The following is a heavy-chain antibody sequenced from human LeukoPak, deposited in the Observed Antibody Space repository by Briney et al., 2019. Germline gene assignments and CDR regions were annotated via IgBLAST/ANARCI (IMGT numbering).Heavy chain of an antibody. CDR2: IDPDTGFA. Sequence: GASVKLSCKTSGYTSTDYLIFWVRQAPGQGLEWMGWIDPDTGFATYAQNFQDRVSMTRDTSITTAYMELSGLRSDDTAMYYCARGHNVSPSFDYWGQGTPVTVSS. J-gene: IGHJ4*02. D-gene: IGHD1-14*01. CDR3: ARGHNVSPSFDY. V-gene: IGHV1-2*02. CDR1: GYTSTDYL.